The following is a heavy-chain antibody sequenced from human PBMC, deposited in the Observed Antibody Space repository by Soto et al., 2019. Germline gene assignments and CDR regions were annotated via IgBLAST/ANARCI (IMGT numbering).Heavy chain of an antibody. V-gene: IGHV1-69*13. CDR3: ASESGSIPPPPHYYGMDV. CDR2: IIPIFGTA. D-gene: IGHD1-26*01. J-gene: IGHJ6*02. Sequence: SVKVTCKASGGTFSSYAISWVRQAPGQVLEWMGGIIPIFGTANYAQKFQGRVTITADESTSTAYMELSSLRSEDTAVYYCASESGSIPPPPHYYGMDVWGQGTTVTVSS. CDR1: GGTFSSYA.